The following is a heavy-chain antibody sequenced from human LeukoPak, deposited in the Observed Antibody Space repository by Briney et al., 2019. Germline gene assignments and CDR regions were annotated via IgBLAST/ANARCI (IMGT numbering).Heavy chain of an antibody. CDR2: ITSSGTTI. V-gene: IGHV3-11*04. J-gene: IGHJ4*02. D-gene: IGHD2-15*01. Sequence: GGSVRLSCAASGFTFSDYYMTWLRQAPGKGREGVSYITSSGTTIYYADSVKGRFTISRDNAKNSLYVQMNSLRAEDTAVYYCARGHGGNIDYWGQGTLVTVSS. CDR3: ARGHGGNIDY. CDR1: GFTFSDYY.